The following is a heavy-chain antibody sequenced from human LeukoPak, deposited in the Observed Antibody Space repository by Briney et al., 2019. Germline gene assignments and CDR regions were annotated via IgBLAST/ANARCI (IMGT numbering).Heavy chain of an antibody. Sequence: GGSLRLSCAASGFTFSSYAMHWVRQAPGKGLEWVAVISYDGSNKYYADSVKGRFTISRDNSKNTLYLQMNSLRAEDTAVYYCARSIAVAGTPFDYWGLGTLVTVSS. CDR1: GFTFSSYA. CDR2: ISYDGSNK. V-gene: IGHV3-30*04. CDR3: ARSIAVAGTPFDY. D-gene: IGHD6-19*01. J-gene: IGHJ4*02.